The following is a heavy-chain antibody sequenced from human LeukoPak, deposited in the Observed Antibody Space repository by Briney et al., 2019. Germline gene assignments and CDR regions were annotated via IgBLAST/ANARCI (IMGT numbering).Heavy chain of an antibody. J-gene: IGHJ4*02. CDR2: ISGSGGST. CDR1: GFTFSSYA. Sequence: RGSLRLSCAASGFTFSSYAMSWVRQAPGKGLKWVSAISGSGGSTYYADSVKGRFTISRDNSKNTLYLQMNSLRAEDTAVYYCAKGPRYGGFGNLDYWGQGTLVTVSS. CDR3: AKGPRYGGFGNLDY. V-gene: IGHV3-23*01. D-gene: IGHD1-26*01.